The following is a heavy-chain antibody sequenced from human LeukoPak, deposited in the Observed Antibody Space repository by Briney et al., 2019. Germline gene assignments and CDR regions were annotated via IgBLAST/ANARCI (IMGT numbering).Heavy chain of an antibody. CDR3: ARETYCSGGDCYRLGIVY. CDR1: GFTFSSYW. J-gene: IGHJ4*02. CDR2: IKQDGSEK. Sequence: GGSLRLSCAASGFTFSSYWMSWVRQAPGKGLEWVANIKQDGSEKYYADSVKGRFTISRDNAKNSLYLQMNSLRAEDTAVFYCARETYCSGGDCYRLGIVYWGQGTLVTVSS. D-gene: IGHD2-15*01. V-gene: IGHV3-7*01.